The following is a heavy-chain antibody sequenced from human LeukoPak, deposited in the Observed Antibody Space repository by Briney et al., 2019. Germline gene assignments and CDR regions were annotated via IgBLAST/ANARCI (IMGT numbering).Heavy chain of an antibody. CDR1: GYSISSGYY. CDR2: IYHSGST. V-gene: IGHV4-38-2*02. CDR3: ARWHHYYGSGSFFDY. Sequence: SETLSLTCTVSGYSISSGYYWGWIRQPPGKGLEWIGSIYHSGSTYYNPSLKSRVTISVDTSKNQFSLKLSSVTAADTAVYYCARWHHYYGSGSFFDYWGQGTLVTVSS. J-gene: IGHJ4*02. D-gene: IGHD3-10*01.